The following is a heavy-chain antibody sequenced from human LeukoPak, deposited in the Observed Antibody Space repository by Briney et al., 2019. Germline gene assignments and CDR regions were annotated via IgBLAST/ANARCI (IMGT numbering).Heavy chain of an antibody. Sequence: ASVKVSCKASGYTFTGYYMHWVRQAPGQGLEWMGWINPTSGDTNFAQKFQGRVTMTRDTSISAIYMELSRLRSDDTAVYYFARDGNFDNWGQGNLVTVSS. D-gene: IGHD1-26*01. CDR1: GYTFTGYY. J-gene: IGHJ4*02. CDR3: ARDGNFDN. V-gene: IGHV1-2*02. CDR2: INPTSGDT.